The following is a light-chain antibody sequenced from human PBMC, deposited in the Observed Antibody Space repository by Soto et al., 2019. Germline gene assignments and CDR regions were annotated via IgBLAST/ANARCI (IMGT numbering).Light chain of an antibody. CDR1: QSVGST. CDR2: GAS. V-gene: IGKV3-15*01. Sequence: ETVMTQSPATLSVSPGERATLSCRASQSVGSTLAWYQQKPGQAPRLLIYGASTRATGIPARFSGSVSGTEFTLTLSSLQSEDFAVYYCQQYNNWPLTFGGGTKVEIK. CDR3: QQYNNWPLT. J-gene: IGKJ4*01.